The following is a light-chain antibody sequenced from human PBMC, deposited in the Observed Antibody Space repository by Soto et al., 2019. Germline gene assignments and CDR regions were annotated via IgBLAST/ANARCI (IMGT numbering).Light chain of an antibody. CDR2: AAS. J-gene: IGKJ1*01. Sequence: DIQMTQSPSSVSASVGDRDTITCRASQGISSWLAWYQQKPGKARKLLIYAASRLQSGVPLKFSGSGSSRDFTLTISSLQPEDFATYYCQQANSFPRTFGQGTKVEIK. V-gene: IGKV1-12*01. CDR3: QQANSFPRT. CDR1: QGISSW.